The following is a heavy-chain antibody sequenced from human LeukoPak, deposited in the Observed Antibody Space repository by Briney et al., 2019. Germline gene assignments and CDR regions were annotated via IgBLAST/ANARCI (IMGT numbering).Heavy chain of an antibody. Sequence: GGSLRLSCAASGFTFSSFSMNWVRQAPGKGLEWVSTVSTGGAATYYADSVKGRFTISRDNSENTLYLQMNSLRAEDTAVYYCAKDRSSYYDSSGWDAFDIWGQGTMVTVSS. D-gene: IGHD3-22*01. CDR3: AKDRSSYYDSSGWDAFDI. CDR2: VSTGGAAT. CDR1: GFTFSSFS. V-gene: IGHV3-23*01. J-gene: IGHJ3*02.